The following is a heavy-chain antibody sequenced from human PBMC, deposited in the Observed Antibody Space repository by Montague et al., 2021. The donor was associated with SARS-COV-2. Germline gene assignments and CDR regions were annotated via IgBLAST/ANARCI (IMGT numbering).Heavy chain of an antibody. CDR3: ARLGFVELWLNLGWFDP. J-gene: IGHJ5*02. CDR2: VYYSGST. Sequence: SETLSLTCSVSGGSIRSSGYYWGWIRQPPGKGLEWIGTVYYSGSTNYNPSLKSRVTMPVDTSKNQFSLELRSVTAADTAVYYCARLGFVELWLNLGWFDPWGQGTLDTVSS. D-gene: IGHD3-16*02. V-gene: IGHV4-39*01. CDR1: GGSIRSSGYY.